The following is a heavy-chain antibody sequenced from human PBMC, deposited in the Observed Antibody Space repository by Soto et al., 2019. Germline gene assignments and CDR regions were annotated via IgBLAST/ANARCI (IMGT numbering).Heavy chain of an antibody. CDR2: ISAYNGNT. CDR3: ARGENYDIVTGYYRGDCYDY. Sequence: ASVKVSCKASGYTFTSYGISWVRQAPGQGLEWMGWISAYNGNTNYAQKLQGRVTMTTDTSTSTAYMELRSLRSDDTAVYYCARGENYDIVTGYYRGDCYDYWGQGTLVTVSS. J-gene: IGHJ4*02. D-gene: IGHD3-9*01. CDR1: GYTFTSYG. V-gene: IGHV1-18*01.